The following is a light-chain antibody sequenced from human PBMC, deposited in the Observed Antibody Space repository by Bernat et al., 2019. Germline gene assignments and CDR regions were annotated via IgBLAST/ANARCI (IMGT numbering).Light chain of an antibody. V-gene: IGLV1-40*01. CDR2: RSS. CDR1: PSNLGAGHD. CDR3: QSYDNTLSGSI. J-gene: IGLJ2*01. Sequence: QVVLTQPPAVSGAPGQRVTISCTGSPSNLGAGHDVHWYRQVPGSAPKLLIYRSSNRPSGGPRRFSASKSGTSASLAIAGLQAEDEADYYCQSYDNTLSGSIFGGGTKLTVL.